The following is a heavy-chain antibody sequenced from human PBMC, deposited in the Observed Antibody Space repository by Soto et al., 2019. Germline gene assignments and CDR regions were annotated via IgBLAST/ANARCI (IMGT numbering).Heavy chain of an antibody. CDR2: IIPIFGTA. D-gene: IGHD3-22*01. V-gene: IGHV1-69*01. Sequence: QVQLVQSGAEVKKPGSSVKVSCKASGGTFSSYAISWVRQAPGQGLEWMGGIIPIFGTANYAQKFQGRVKIAADESPRTAYMELSSLRSEDTAVYYCARGYYDGNPGPGFDIWGQGTMVTVSS. J-gene: IGHJ3*02. CDR1: GGTFSSYA. CDR3: ARGYYDGNPGPGFDI.